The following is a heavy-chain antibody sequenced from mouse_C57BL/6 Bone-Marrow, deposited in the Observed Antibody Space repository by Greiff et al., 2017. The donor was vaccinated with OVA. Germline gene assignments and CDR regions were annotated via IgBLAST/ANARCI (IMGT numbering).Heavy chain of an antibody. Sequence: EVQLQQSGPELVKPGASVKISCKASGYTFTDYYMNWVKQSHGKSLEWIGDINPNNGGTSYNQKFKGKATLTVDKSSSTAYMELRSLTSEDSAVYYCARRGSWFADWGQGTLVTVSA. CDR2: INPNNGGT. CDR1: GYTFTDYY. CDR3: ARRGSWFAD. J-gene: IGHJ3*01. V-gene: IGHV1-26*01.